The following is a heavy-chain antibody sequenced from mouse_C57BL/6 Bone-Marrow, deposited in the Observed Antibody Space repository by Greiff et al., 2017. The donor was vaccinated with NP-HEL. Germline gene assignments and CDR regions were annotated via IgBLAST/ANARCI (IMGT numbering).Heavy chain of an antibody. CDR1: GFTFSSYA. V-gene: IGHV5-9-1*02. D-gene: IGHD2-3*01. CDR2: LSSGGDYI. Sequence: EVQGVESGEGLVKPGGSLKLSCAASGFTFSSYAMSWVRQTPEKSLEWVAYLSSGGDYIYYADTVKGRFTISRDNARNTLYLQMSSLKSEDTAMYYWTSDRPLGWLLYAMDYWGQGTSVTVSS. CDR3: TSDRPLGWLLYAMDY. J-gene: IGHJ4*01.